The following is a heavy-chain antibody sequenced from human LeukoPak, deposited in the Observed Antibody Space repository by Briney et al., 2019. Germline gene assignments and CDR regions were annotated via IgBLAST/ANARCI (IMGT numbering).Heavy chain of an antibody. V-gene: IGHV4-4*08. CDR2: LYDTGIT. D-gene: IGHD1-26*01. Sequence: SETLSLTCTVSGGSISVDHWSWIRQPPGRGLEWIGYLYDTGITNYSPSLKSRVTISVDTSNNQISLKLTSVTAADTAIYFCAKEGMGSEATTADGAFDIWGQGTTVTVSS. J-gene: IGHJ3*02. CDR3: AKEGMGSEATTADGAFDI. CDR1: GGSISVDH.